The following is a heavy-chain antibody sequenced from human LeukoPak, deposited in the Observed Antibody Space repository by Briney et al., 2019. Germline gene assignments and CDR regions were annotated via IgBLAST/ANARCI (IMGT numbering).Heavy chain of an antibody. CDR2: IKPDGSEK. V-gene: IGHV3-7*01. D-gene: IGHD3-22*01. CDR3: ARDFYDSSGYYHGGY. J-gene: IGHJ4*02. Sequence: GGSLRLSCAASGFTFSSYLMSWVRQAPGKGLEWVAYIKPDGSEKDYVDTVKGRFTISRDNAKNSLYLQMNSPRAEDTAVYYCARDFYDSSGYYHGGYWGQGTLVTVSA. CDR1: GFTFSSYL.